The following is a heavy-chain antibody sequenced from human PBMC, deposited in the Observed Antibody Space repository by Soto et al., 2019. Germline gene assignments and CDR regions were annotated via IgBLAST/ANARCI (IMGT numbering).Heavy chain of an antibody. Sequence: SETLSLTCTVSGGSISSSSYYWGWIRQPPGKGLEWIGSIYYSGSTYYNPSLKSRVTISVDTSKNQFSLKLSSVTAADTAVYYCASHRGRCITMVRGDEYYYYGMDVWGQGTTVTVSS. CDR3: ASHRGRCITMVRGDEYYYYGMDV. CDR1: GGSISSSSYY. D-gene: IGHD3-10*01. J-gene: IGHJ6*02. V-gene: IGHV4-39*01. CDR2: IYYSGST.